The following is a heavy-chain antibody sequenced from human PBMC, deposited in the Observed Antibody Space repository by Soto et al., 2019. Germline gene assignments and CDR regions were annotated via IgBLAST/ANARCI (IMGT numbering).Heavy chain of an antibody. Sequence: SVKVSCKASGGTFSSYAISWVRQAPGQGLEWMGGIIPIFGTANYAQKFQGRVTITAGESTSTAYMELSSLRSEDTAVYYCAREGVLDDDSSGYYHPGAFSSWGQGTLVPGS. CDR2: IIPIFGTA. J-gene: IGHJ3*02. V-gene: IGHV1-69*13. D-gene: IGHD3-22*01. CDR1: GGTFSSYA. CDR3: AREGVLDDDSSGYYHPGAFSS.